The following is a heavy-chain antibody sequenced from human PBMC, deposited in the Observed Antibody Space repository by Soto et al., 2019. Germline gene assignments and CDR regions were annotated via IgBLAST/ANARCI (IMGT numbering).Heavy chain of an antibody. J-gene: IGHJ4*02. CDR2: IWYDGSNK. CDR3: AREYHAWDSSSQLDY. Sequence: GGSLRLSCAASGFTFSSYGMHWVRQAPGKGLEWVAVIWYDGSNKYYADSVKGRFTISRDNSKNTLYLQMNSLRAEDTAVYYCAREYHAWDSSSQLDYWGQGTLVTVSS. D-gene: IGHD6-6*01. CDR1: GFTFSSYG. V-gene: IGHV3-33*01.